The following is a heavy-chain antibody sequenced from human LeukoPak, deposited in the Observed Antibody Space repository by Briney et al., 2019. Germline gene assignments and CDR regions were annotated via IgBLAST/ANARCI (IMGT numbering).Heavy chain of an antibody. CDR1: GFTLITYS. V-gene: IGHV3-48*01. D-gene: IGHD1-26*01. CDR3: AIIFRGTYYGTMDV. CDR2: ISSSSNTI. J-gene: IGHJ6*03. Sequence: GSPRVSSEVTGFTLITYSMNWVRQAPRKGLEWVSHISSSSNTIFYADSVKGRFTISRENDKKSLYLQMLSLRAEDSAVYYCAIIFRGTYYGTMDVWGRGTTVTVSS.